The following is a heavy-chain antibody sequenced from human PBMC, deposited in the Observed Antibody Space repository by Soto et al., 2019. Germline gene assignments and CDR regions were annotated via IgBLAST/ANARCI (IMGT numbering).Heavy chain of an antibody. D-gene: IGHD3-3*01. J-gene: IGHJ6*02. Sequence: LRLSCAASGFTFSSYAMSWVRQAPGKGLEWVSAISGSGGSTYYADSVKSRFTISRDNSKNTLYLQMNSLRAEDTAVYYCAKGFGVVISRLGYYYYGMDVWGQGTTVTVSS. CDR3: AKGFGVVISRLGYYYYGMDV. CDR2: ISGSGGST. V-gene: IGHV3-23*01. CDR1: GFTFSSYA.